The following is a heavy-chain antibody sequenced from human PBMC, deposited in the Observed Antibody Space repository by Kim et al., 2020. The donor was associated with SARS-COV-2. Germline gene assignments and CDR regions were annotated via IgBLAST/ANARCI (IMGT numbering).Heavy chain of an antibody. J-gene: IGHJ4*02. CDR2: ISNSAGST. CDR3: AKVGGTGYFDC. CDR1: GFTFSTYA. D-gene: IGHD1-1*01. Sequence: GGSLRLSCAASGFTFSTYAMSWVRQAPGKGLEWVSIISNSAGSTDYADSVKGRFTISRDNSRNTLYVQMNSLRAEDTAVYYCAKVGGTGYFDCWGRGTLVTVSS. V-gene: IGHV3-23*01.